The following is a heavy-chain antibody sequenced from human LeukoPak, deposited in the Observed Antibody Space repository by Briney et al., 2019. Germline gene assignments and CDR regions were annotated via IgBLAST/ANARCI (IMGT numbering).Heavy chain of an antibody. CDR2: IYSGGST. V-gene: IGHV3-53*05. CDR1: GFTVSSNY. Sequence: GGSLRLSCAASGFTVSSNYMSWVRQAPGKGLEWVSVIYSGGSTYYADSVKGRFTISRDNSKNTLYLQMNSLRAEDTAVYYCARSSIAARPGGYYYYYGMDVWGQGTTVTVSS. CDR3: ARSSIAARPGGYYYYYGMDV. D-gene: IGHD6-6*01. J-gene: IGHJ6*02.